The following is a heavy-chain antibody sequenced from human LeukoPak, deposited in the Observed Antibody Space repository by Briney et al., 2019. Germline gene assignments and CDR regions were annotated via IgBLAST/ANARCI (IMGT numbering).Heavy chain of an antibody. CDR1: GYTFTSYD. CDR2: INPNSGGT. D-gene: IGHD2-2*01. V-gene: IGHV1-2*06. Sequence: ASVKVSCKASGYTFTSYDINWVRQAPGQGLEWMGRINPNSGGTNYAQKFQGRVTMTRDTSISTAYMELSRLRSDDTAVYYCARRVYCSSTSCYALSFDYWGQGTLVTVSS. J-gene: IGHJ4*02. CDR3: ARRVYCSSTSCYALSFDY.